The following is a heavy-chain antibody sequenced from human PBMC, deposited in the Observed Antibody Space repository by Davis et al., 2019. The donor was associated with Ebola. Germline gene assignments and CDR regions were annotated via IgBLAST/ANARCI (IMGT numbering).Heavy chain of an antibody. V-gene: IGHV4-39*07. CDR2: IYSSGST. D-gene: IGHD1/OR15-1a*01. CDR1: GGSISSSSYY. J-gene: IGHJ4*02. CDR3: ATTDPEQLWFRFDS. Sequence: MPGGSLRLSCTVSGGSISSSSYYWGWIRQPPGKGLEWIGNIYSSGSTYYNPSLKSRVTISVDTSKNQFSLLLSSVTAADTAVYYCATTDPEQLWFRFDSWGQGTLVTVSS.